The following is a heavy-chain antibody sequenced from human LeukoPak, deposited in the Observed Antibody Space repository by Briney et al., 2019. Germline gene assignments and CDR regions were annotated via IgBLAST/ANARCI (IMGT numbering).Heavy chain of an antibody. D-gene: IGHD3-3*01. CDR1: GYTFTSYD. CDR3: ARDVPSYDFWSGYPDYYYYMDV. V-gene: IGHV1-18*01. CDR2: ISAYNGNT. J-gene: IGHJ6*03. Sequence: ASVKVSCKASGYTFTSYDISWVRQAPAQGLDWMGWISAYNGNTNYAQKLQGRVTMTTDTSTSTAYMELRSLRSDDTAVYYCARDVPSYDFWSGYPDYYYYMDVWGKGTTVTVSS.